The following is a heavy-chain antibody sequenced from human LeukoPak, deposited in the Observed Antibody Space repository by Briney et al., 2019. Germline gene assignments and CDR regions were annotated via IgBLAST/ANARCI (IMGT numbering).Heavy chain of an antibody. Sequence: SVKVSCKASGGTISNSGICWVRQAPGQGLEWMGGIIPLIGTPNYAQKFLGRVTITADESTSTAYMELNSLRSEDTAMYYCARSTVSWNKVYCYYGMDVWGQGTTVTVTS. V-gene: IGHV1-69*01. J-gene: IGHJ6*02. D-gene: IGHD1-1*01. CDR2: IIPLIGTP. CDR1: GGTISNSG. CDR3: ARSTVSWNKVYCYYGMDV.